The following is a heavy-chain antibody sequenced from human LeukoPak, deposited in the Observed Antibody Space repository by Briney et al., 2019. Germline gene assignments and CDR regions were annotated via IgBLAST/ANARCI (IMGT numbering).Heavy chain of an antibody. V-gene: IGHV5-51*01. CDR2: VYPGDSDT. CDR1: GYTFTDYW. CDR3: ARLADTTS. Sequence: GESLQISCKGSGYTFTDYWIAWVRQLPGQGLEWMGIVYPGDSDTRYSPSFQGQVTISADKSTTTAYLQWSSLKASDTAMYFRARLADTTSWGQGTLVTVSS. J-gene: IGHJ5*02. D-gene: IGHD1-26*01.